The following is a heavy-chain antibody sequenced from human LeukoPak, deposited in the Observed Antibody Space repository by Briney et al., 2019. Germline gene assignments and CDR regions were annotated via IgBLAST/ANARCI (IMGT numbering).Heavy chain of an antibody. V-gene: IGHV1-69*01. CDR2: IIPIFGTA. Sequence: SVKVSCKASGGTFSSYAISWVRQAPGQGLEWMGGIIPIFGTANYAQKFQGRVTITADESTSTAYMELSSLRSEDTAVYYCARDQSLAAGSDYWGQGTLVTVSS. D-gene: IGHD6-13*01. CDR3: ARDQSLAAGSDY. CDR1: GGTFSSYA. J-gene: IGHJ4*02.